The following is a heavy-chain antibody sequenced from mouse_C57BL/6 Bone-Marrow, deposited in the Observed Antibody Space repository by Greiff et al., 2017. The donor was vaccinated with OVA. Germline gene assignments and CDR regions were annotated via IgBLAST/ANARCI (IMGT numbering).Heavy chain of an antibody. CDR3: TAYSAWFAY. D-gene: IGHD2-10*01. Sequence: VQLQQSGAELVRPGASVKLSCTASGFNIKDDYMHWVKQRPEQGLEWIGWIDPENGDTEYASKFKGKATITADTSSNTAYLQLSSLPSEDTAVYYCTAYSAWFAYWGQGTLVTVSA. J-gene: IGHJ3*01. V-gene: IGHV14-4*01. CDR2: IDPENGDT. CDR1: GFNIKDDY.